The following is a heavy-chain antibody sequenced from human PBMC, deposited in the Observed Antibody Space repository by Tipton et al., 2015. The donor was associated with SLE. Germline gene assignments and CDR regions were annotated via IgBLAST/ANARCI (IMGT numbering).Heavy chain of an antibody. J-gene: IGHJ4*02. CDR1: GYTFTSYG. D-gene: IGHD2-2*01. Sequence: QLVQSGAEVKKPGASVKVSCKASGYTFTSYGISWVRQAPGQGLEWMGWISAYNGNTNYAQKFQGRVTMTTDTSTSTAYMELRSLRADDTAVYYCAGCRSTSFYAPCDYWGQGTLVTVSS. CDR2: ISAYNGNT. V-gene: IGHV1-18*01. CDR3: AGCRSTSFYAPCDY.